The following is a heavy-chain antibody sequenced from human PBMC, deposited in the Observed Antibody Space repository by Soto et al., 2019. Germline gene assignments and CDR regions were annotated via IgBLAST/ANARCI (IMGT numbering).Heavy chain of an antibody. CDR2: IRSKANNYAT. Sequence: EVQFVESGGGLVQPGGSLKLSCAASGFTFSDSPMHWVRQASGKGLEWVGRIRSKANNYATAYAASVKGRFTISRDDSENTAYLQMNSLKTEDTAVYYCTSSRGGGDRYYSYMDVWGKGTTVTVSS. J-gene: IGHJ6*03. CDR1: GFTFSDSP. CDR3: TSSRGGGDRYYSYMDV. D-gene: IGHD3-16*01. V-gene: IGHV3-73*01.